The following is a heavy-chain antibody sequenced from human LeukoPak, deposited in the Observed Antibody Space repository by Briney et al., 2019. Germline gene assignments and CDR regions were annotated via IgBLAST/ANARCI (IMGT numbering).Heavy chain of an antibody. CDR2: IWYDGSNK. CDR1: GFTFSNYG. CDR3: ARWRAGIAVAVDY. Sequence: AESLTLTCAAYGFTFSNYGIHWVRQAPGKGLEWVALIWYDGSNKFYADSVKGRFTISRDNSKNTLYLQMNSLRAEDTAVYYCARWRAGIAVAVDYWGQGTLVTVSS. D-gene: IGHD6-19*01. V-gene: IGHV3-33*01. J-gene: IGHJ4*02.